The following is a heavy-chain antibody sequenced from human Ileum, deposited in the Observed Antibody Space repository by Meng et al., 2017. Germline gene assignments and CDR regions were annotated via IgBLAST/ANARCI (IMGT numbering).Heavy chain of an antibody. D-gene: IGHD1-14*01. J-gene: IGHJ4*02. V-gene: IGHV3-7*01. CDR3: ATLVHGTGIGRDY. CDR2: IKPDGSEK. CDR1: GFILANNW. Sequence: GESLKISCTPSGFILANNWMRWVRQTPGKGLECVANIKPDGSEKYYVESVRGRFTISRDNAKNSLYLQMNSLRAEDTAVYYCATLVHGTGIGRDYWDPGNLV.